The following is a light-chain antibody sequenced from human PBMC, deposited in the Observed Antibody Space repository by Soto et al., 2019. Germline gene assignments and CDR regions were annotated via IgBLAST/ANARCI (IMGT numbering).Light chain of an antibody. Sequence: QSALTQPPSASGCPGQSVTISCTGTSSDVGGYNYVSWYQQHPGKAPKLMIFEVSKRPSGVPGRFSGSKSGNTASLTVSGLQAEDEADYYCCSYGGSNDYVFGTGTKVTVL. J-gene: IGLJ1*01. CDR3: CSYGGSNDYV. CDR1: SSDVGGYNY. CDR2: EVS. V-gene: IGLV2-8*01.